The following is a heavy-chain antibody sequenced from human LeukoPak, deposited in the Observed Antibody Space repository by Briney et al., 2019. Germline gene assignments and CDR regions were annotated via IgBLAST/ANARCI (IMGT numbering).Heavy chain of an antibody. CDR1: GGSISSGDFY. V-gene: IGHV4-30-4*01. CDR3: ARATYGDNRWFDP. J-gene: IGHJ5*02. CDR2: FFYSGST. D-gene: IGHD4-17*01. Sequence: PSQTLSLTCSVSGGSISSGDFYWSWIRQPPGKGLEWIGYFFYSGSTYDNSSLKSRVTISVDTSKSQFSLRLSSVTAADTAVYYCARATYGDNRWFDPWGQGTLVTVSS.